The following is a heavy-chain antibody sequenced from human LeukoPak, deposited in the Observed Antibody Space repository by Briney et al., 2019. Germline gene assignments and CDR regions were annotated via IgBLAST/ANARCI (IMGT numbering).Heavy chain of an antibody. CDR3: GRVQHQLVLYDAFDI. Sequence: GGSLRLSCAASGFTFSSYAMHWVRQAPGKGLEWVAVISYDGSNKYYADSVKGRFTISRDNSKNTLYLQMNSLRAEDTAEYYCGRVQHQLVLYDAFDIWGQGTWSPSLQ. CDR1: GFTFSSYA. V-gene: IGHV3-30*04. CDR2: ISYDGSNK. J-gene: IGHJ3*02. D-gene: IGHD6-13*01.